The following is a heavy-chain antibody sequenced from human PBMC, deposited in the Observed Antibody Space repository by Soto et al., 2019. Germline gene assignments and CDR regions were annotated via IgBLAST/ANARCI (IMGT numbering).Heavy chain of an antibody. Sequence: ASVKVSCKDSGYTFSSYDINWVRQDNGQGLEWMGWMNPNSGNKGSAQKFQGRVTMTRNPSIITAYMELSNLRSEHTAVSYCSSRPEYHDFWSYLDYWGQGTLVTVAS. D-gene: IGHD3-3*01. CDR1: GYTFSSYD. CDR3: SSRPEYHDFWSYLDY. CDR2: MNPNSGNK. J-gene: IGHJ4*02. V-gene: IGHV1-8*01.